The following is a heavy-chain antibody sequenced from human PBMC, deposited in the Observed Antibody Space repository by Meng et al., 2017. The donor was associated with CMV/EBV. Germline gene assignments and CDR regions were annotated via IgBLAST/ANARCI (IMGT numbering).Heavy chain of an antibody. V-gene: IGHV3-30*02. CDR1: GFTFSSYG. CDR2: IRYDGSNK. Sequence: GESLKISCAASGFTFSSYGMHWVCQAPGKGLEWVAFIRYDGSNKYYADSVKGRFTISRDNSKNTLYLQMNSLRAEDTAVYYCATLHTATGAYWGQGTLVTVSS. CDR3: ATLHTATGAY. D-gene: IGHD5-18*01. J-gene: IGHJ4*02.